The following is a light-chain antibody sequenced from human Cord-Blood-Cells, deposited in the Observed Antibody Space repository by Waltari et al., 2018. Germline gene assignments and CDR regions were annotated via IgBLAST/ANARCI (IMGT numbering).Light chain of an antibody. J-gene: IGKJ5*01. CDR1: QSVSSY. Sequence: EIVLTQSPATLSLSPGERATLSCRASQSVSSYLAWYQQKPGQAPRLLIYDASNRATGIPARFRCSGSGTDFTLTISSLEPEDVAFYYCQQRSNWPITFGQGTRLEIK. V-gene: IGKV3-11*01. CDR2: DAS. CDR3: QQRSNWPIT.